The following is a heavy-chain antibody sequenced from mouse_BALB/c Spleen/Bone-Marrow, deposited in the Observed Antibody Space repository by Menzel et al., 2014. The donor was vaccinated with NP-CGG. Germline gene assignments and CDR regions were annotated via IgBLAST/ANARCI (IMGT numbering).Heavy chain of an antibody. Sequence: QVQLKQSGAELAKPGASVKMSCKASGYTLTDYWIHWVKQRPGQGLEWIGYINPSSGYTEYNQKFKDKATLTADKSSSTAYMQLNILTSEDSAVYYCARRYGSLWYFDVWGAGTTVTVSS. CDR2: INPSSGYT. J-gene: IGHJ1*01. CDR1: GYTLTDYW. D-gene: IGHD1-1*01. V-gene: IGHV1-7*01. CDR3: ARRYGSLWYFDV.